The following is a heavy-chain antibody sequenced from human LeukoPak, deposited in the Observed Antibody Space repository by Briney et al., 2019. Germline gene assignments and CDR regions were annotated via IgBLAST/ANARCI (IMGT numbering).Heavy chain of an antibody. CDR2: IYYSGST. CDR1: GGSISSYY. D-gene: IGHD3-10*01. V-gene: IGHV4-59*12. J-gene: IGHJ4*02. CDR3: ARVGERFRVFDY. Sequence: SETLSLTCTVSGGSISSYYWSWIRQPPGKGLEWIGYIYYSGSTNYNPSLKSRVTMSVDTSKNQFSLKLSSVTAADTAVYYCARVGERFRVFDYWGQGTLVTVSS.